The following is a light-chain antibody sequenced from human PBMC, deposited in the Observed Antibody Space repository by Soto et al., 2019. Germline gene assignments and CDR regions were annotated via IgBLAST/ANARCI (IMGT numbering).Light chain of an antibody. CDR1: QGISND. CDR2: AAS. CDR3: QKYNSAPWT. Sequence: DIQMTQSPSSLSASVGDRVTITCRASQGISNDLAWYQQKPGKDPKLLIYAASTLQSGVPSRFSGSGSGTDFTLTISSLQPEGVATYYCQKYNSAPWTVGQGTKVEIK. V-gene: IGKV1-27*01. J-gene: IGKJ1*01.